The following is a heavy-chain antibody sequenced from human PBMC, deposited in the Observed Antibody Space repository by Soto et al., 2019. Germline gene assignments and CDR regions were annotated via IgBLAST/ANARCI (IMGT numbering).Heavy chain of an antibody. CDR2: INNDGSST. CDR1: GFTFSSYW. Sequence: GGSLRLSCAASGFTFSSYWMHWVRQAPGKGLVWVSRINNDGSSTSYADSVKGRFTISRDNAKNTLYLQMNSLRAEDTAVYYCARAPVSGRQQLLYYYYGMDVWGQGTTVTVSS. V-gene: IGHV3-74*01. J-gene: IGHJ6*02. D-gene: IGHD6-13*01. CDR3: ARAPVSGRQQLLYYYYGMDV.